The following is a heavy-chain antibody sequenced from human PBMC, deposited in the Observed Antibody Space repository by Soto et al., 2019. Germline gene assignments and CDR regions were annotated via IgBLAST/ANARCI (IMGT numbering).Heavy chain of an antibody. J-gene: IGHJ3*02. D-gene: IGHD6-13*01. V-gene: IGHV3-21*01. CDR3: ARESFGPGYSRYDAFDI. CDR2: ISSSSSYI. Sequence: GGSLRLSCAASGFTFSSYSMNWVRQAPGKGLEWVSSISSSSSYIYYADSVKGRFTISRDNAKNSLYLQMNSLRAEDTAVYYCARESFGPGYSRYDAFDIGGQGTMVTVSS. CDR1: GFTFSSYS.